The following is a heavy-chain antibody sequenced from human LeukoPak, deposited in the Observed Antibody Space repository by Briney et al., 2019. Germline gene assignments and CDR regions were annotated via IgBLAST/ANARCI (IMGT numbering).Heavy chain of an antibody. CDR1: GGSISSGGYS. CDR3: ASGATLPTDY. J-gene: IGHJ4*02. CDR2: IYHSGST. Sequence: PSQTLSLTCAVSGGSISSGGYSWSWIRQPPGKGLEWIGYIYHSGSTYYNPSLKSRVTISVDRSKNQFSLKLSSVTAADTAVYYCASGATLPTDYWGQGTLVTVSS. V-gene: IGHV4-30-2*01. D-gene: IGHD1-26*01.